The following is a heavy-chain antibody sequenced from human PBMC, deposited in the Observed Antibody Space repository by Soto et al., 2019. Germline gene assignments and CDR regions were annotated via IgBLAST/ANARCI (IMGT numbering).Heavy chain of an antibody. CDR3: ARRSLQDAYYYYYYMDV. J-gene: IGHJ6*03. D-gene: IGHD4-4*01. CDR1: GGSISSYY. Sequence: SETLSLTCTVSGGSISSYYWSWIRQPPGKGLEWIGYIYYSGSANYNPSLKSRVTISVDTSKNQFSLKLSSVTAADTAVYYCARRSLQDAYYYYYYMDVWGKGPRSP. CDR2: IYYSGSA. V-gene: IGHV4-59*08.